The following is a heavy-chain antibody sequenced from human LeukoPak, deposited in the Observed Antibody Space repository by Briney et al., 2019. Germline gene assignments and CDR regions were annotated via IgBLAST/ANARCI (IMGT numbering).Heavy chain of an antibody. CDR1: GGSISSGGYN. Sequence: SETLSLTCTVSGGSISSGGYNWNWIRQHPGKGLEWIGYIYYSGSTSYNPSLKSRVIISIDRSKNQFPLKLSSVTAADSAVYYCARDGGYGSGSYYMAYWGQGTLVTVSS. D-gene: IGHD3-10*01. CDR3: ARDGGYGSGSYYMAY. CDR2: IYYSGST. V-gene: IGHV4-31*03. J-gene: IGHJ4*02.